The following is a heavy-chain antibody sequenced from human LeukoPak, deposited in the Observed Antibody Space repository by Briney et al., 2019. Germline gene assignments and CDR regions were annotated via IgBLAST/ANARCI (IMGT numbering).Heavy chain of an antibody. Sequence: GASVKVSCKASGYTFTGYYMHWARQTPGQGLEWMGWINPNNGGTNYAQKFQGRVTMTRDTSFSTAYMELNRLRSDDTAVYYCARDRSGDFDYWGQGTLVTVSS. CDR1: GYTFTGYY. V-gene: IGHV1-2*02. CDR2: INPNNGGT. J-gene: IGHJ4*02. D-gene: IGHD7-27*01. CDR3: ARDRSGDFDY.